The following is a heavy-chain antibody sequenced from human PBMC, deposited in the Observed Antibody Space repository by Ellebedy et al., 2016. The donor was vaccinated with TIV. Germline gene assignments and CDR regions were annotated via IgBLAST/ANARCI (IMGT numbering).Heavy chain of an antibody. J-gene: IGHJ4*02. CDR2: INAGNGNT. D-gene: IGHD1-26*01. CDR1: GYTFTTYA. CDR3: ARGDNTFYAYSGSSDFDY. V-gene: IGHV1-3*01. Sequence: AASVKVSCKASGYTFTTYAMHWVRQAPGQRLEWMGRINAGNGNTKYSQKFQGRVTMTRDTSTSTVYMELSSLRSEDTAVYYCARGDNTFYAYSGSSDFDYWGQGTLVTVSS.